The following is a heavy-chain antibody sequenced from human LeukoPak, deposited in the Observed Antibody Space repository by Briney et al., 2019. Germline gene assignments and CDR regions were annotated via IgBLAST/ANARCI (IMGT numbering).Heavy chain of an antibody. CDR2: IYSRGDT. CDR1: GFTVSTNY. J-gene: IGHJ4*02. CDR3: TRVLSDTRGWYHFDY. V-gene: IGHV3-53*01. Sequence: GGSLRLSCAASGFTVSTNYMGWVRQAPGKGLEWVSVIYSRGDTYYADSVRGRFTISRDNSKNILSLQMNSLRADDTAIYYCTRVLSDTRGWYHFDYWGQGTLVTVSS. D-gene: IGHD6-19*01.